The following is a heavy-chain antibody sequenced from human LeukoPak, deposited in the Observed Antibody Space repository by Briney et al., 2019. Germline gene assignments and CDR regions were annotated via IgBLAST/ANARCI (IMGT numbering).Heavy chain of an antibody. Sequence: GGSLRLSCAASGFTFSNFAMNWVRQAPGKGLEWISSISRSSNYIYYADSVKGRFTISRDNAKNSLYLQMNSLRAEDTAVYYCTSFNIAATVGWFDPWGQGTLVTVSS. CDR2: ISRSSNYI. D-gene: IGHD6-13*01. J-gene: IGHJ5*02. CDR3: TSFNIAATVGWFDP. CDR1: GFTFSNFA. V-gene: IGHV3-21*01.